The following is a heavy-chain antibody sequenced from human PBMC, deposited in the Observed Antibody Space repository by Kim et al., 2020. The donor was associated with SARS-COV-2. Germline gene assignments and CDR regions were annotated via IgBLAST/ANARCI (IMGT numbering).Heavy chain of an antibody. CDR3: ARHAKTTNFGVNYWYFDL. V-gene: IGHV4-61*07. Sequence: LKSPVNISGDTSKNQFSLKLSSVTAADTAVYYCARHAKTTNFGVNYWYFDLWGRGTLVTVSS. J-gene: IGHJ2*01. D-gene: IGHD3-3*01.